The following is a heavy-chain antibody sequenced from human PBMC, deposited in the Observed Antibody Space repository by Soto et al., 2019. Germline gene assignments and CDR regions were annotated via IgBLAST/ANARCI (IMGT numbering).Heavy chain of an antibody. Sequence: GGSLRLSCAASGFIFSSYAMSWVRQAPGKGLEWVSAISGSGGSTYYADSVKGRFTISRDNSKNTLYLQMNSLRAEDTAVYYCAKAHCTNGVCYRGANWFDPWGQGTLVTVSS. J-gene: IGHJ5*02. CDR2: ISGSGGST. CDR1: GFIFSSYA. CDR3: AKAHCTNGVCYRGANWFDP. V-gene: IGHV3-23*01. D-gene: IGHD2-8*01.